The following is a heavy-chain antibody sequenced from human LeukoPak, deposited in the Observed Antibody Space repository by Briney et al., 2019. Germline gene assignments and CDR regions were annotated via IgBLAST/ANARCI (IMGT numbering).Heavy chain of an antibody. Sequence: SQTLSLTGTVSGGSSSSGSYYWSWIRQPAGKGLEWIGRIYTSGSTNYNPSLKSRVTISVDTSKNQFSMKLSSVTAADTAVYYCARDAPRPYYYDSSGYQRVDAFDIWGQGTMVTVSS. CDR2: IYTSGST. CDR3: ARDAPRPYYYDSSGYQRVDAFDI. CDR1: GGSSSSGSYY. J-gene: IGHJ3*02. V-gene: IGHV4-61*02. D-gene: IGHD3-22*01.